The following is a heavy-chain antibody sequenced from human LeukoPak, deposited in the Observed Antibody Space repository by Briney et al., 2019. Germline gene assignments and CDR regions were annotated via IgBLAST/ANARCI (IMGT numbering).Heavy chain of an antibody. D-gene: IGHD6-19*01. CDR1: GDSVSSNSAA. CDR2: TYYRSKWYN. V-gene: IGHV6-1*01. Sequence: SQTLSLTCAISGDSVSSNSAAWNWIRQSPSRGLEWLGRTYYRSKWYNDYAVSVKSRITINPDTSKNQFSLQLNSVTPEDTAVYDCARDRREAVATAGYYYYGMDVWGKGTTVTVSS. CDR3: ARDRREAVATAGYYYYGMDV. J-gene: IGHJ6*04.